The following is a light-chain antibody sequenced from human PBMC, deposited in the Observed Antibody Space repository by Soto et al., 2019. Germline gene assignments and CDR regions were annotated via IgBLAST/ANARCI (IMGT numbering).Light chain of an antibody. J-gene: IGKJ1*01. V-gene: IGKV1-9*01. Sequence: IQFTQSPSSLSASVGDRVTITCLSSQGISSYLAWYQQKPVKAPKLLIYAASTLQSGVPSRFSGSGSGTDFTLTISSLQPEDFATYYCQQLNSYPRTFGQGTKVDIK. CDR1: QGISSY. CDR2: AAS. CDR3: QQLNSYPRT.